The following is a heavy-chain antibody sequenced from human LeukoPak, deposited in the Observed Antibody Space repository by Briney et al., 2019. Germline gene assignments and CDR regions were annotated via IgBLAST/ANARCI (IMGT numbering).Heavy chain of an antibody. CDR3: AGHFGAWHYFDY. D-gene: IGHD3-3*01. CDR1: GFIFSSYA. CDR2: ISYDGSNK. J-gene: IGHJ4*02. Sequence: PGGSLRLSCAASGFIFSSYAIHWVRQAPGKGLEWVATISYDGSNKYADSVKGRFTISRDNSKNTLYLQMNSLRAEDTAVYYCAGHFGAWHYFDYWGQGTQVTVSS. V-gene: IGHV3-30*04.